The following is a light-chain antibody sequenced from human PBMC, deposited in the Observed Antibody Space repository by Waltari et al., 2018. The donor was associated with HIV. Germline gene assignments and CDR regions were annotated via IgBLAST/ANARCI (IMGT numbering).Light chain of an antibody. CDR1: QTVSNNY. CDR3: HQFGSSTSYT. V-gene: IGKV3D-20*01. CDR2: DAS. Sequence: EIVLTQSPATLSLSPGERATLSCGASQTVSNNYLAWYQQKPGLAPRLLIYDASSRAAGAPDRFSGSGSGTDFTLTISRLEPEDFAVYYCHQFGSSTSYTFGQGTKLEIK. J-gene: IGKJ2*01.